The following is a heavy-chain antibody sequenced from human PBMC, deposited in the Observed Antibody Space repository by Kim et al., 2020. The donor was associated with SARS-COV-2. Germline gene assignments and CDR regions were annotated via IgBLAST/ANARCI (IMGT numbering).Heavy chain of an antibody. J-gene: IGHJ4*01. CDR2: ISYDGSNK. CDR3: SRVGIRESYGSFFDY. D-gene: IGHD5-18*01. Sequence: GGSLRLSCAASGFTFSSYGMHWVRQAPGKGLEWVAVISYDGSNKYYADSVKGRFTISRDNSKNTLYLQMNSLRAEDTAVYYCSRVGIRESYGSFFDYWG. CDR1: GFTFSSYG. V-gene: IGHV3-33*05.